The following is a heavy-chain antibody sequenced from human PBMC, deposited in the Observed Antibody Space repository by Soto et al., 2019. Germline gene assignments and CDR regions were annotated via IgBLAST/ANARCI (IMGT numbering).Heavy chain of an antibody. CDR1: GYSFTSYW. J-gene: IGHJ6*01. CDR2: IDPSDSYT. D-gene: IGHD5-18*01. V-gene: IGHV5-10-1*01. CDR3: ARQVVDTAMAAYYHYGMDV. Sequence: GESLTISCKGSGYSFTSYWIIWVLQMPGKGLAWMGRIDPSDSYTNYSPSFQGHVTISADKSISTAYLQWSSLKASDTAMYYCARQVVDTAMAAYYHYGMDVWGQGTPVTVSS.